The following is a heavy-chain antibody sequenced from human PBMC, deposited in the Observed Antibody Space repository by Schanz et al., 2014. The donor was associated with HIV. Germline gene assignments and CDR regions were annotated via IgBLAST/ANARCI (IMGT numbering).Heavy chain of an antibody. CDR3: ANTEYPYSSSSDYYYGMDV. J-gene: IGHJ6*02. Sequence: EVQLLESGGGLVKPGGSLRLSCVVSGFTFDAYTMNWVRQAPGKGLEWVSSINSGGGEKLYADSMKGRFTISRDNAKNSLHLQMNSLRAEDTAVYYCANTEYPYSSSSDYYYGMDVWGQGTTVTVSS. CDR1: GFTFDAYT. D-gene: IGHD6-6*01. CDR2: INSGGGEK. V-gene: IGHV3-21*02.